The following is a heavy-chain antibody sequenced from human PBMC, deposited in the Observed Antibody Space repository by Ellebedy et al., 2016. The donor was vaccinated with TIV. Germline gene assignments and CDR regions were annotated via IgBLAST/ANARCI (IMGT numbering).Heavy chain of an antibody. CDR2: INHSGST. Sequence: SETLSLXCAVYGGSFSGYYLSWIRQPPGKGLEWIGEINHSGSTNCNPSLKSRVTISVDTSKNQFSLKLSSVTAADTAVYYCARLRGDGYNYTIRPRPRYHDYMDVWGKGTTVTVSS. D-gene: IGHD5-24*01. CDR3: ARLRGDGYNYTIRPRPRYHDYMDV. CDR1: GGSFSGYY. J-gene: IGHJ6*03. V-gene: IGHV4-34*01.